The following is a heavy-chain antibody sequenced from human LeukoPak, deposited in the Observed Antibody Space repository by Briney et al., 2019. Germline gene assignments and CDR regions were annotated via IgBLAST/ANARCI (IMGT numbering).Heavy chain of an antibody. CDR1: GGSFSGYY. Sequence: SETLSLTCAVYGGSFSGYYWSWIRQPPGKGLEWIGEINHSGSTNYNPSLKSRVTISVDTSKNQFSLKLSSVTAADTAVYYCARLLLSMVRGVSWFDPWGQGTLVTASS. CDR3: ARLLLSMVRGVSWFDP. CDR2: INHSGST. D-gene: IGHD3-10*01. J-gene: IGHJ5*02. V-gene: IGHV4-34*01.